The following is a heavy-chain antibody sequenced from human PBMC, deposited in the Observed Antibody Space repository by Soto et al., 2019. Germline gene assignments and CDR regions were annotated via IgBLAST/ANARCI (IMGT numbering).Heavy chain of an antibody. J-gene: IGHJ3*01. CDR3: ARVVILGLFDAYDL. V-gene: IGHV1-18*04. Sequence: QDQLVQSGAEVKKPGASVKVSCKASVFTSSGISWVRQAPGQRLEWMGWISTPNGNTIYAQKFQGRVIMTMDTSTTTVYMELRSLRPDDTAVYLCARVVILGLFDAYDLWGQGTMVTVSS. D-gene: IGHD2-21*01. CDR1: VFTSSG. CDR2: ISTPNGNT.